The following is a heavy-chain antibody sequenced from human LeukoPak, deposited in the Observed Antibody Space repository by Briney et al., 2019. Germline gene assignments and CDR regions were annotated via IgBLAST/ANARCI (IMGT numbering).Heavy chain of an antibody. CDR3: ARGPYCSSTSCHPLPFDY. J-gene: IGHJ4*02. Sequence: SETLSLTCTVSGGSISSYYWSWIRQPPGKGLEWIGYIYYSGSTNYNPSLKSRVTISVDTSKNQFSLKLSSVTAADTAVYYCARGPYCSSTSCHPLPFDYWGQGTLVTVSS. CDR2: IYYSGST. D-gene: IGHD2-2*01. CDR1: GGSISSYY. V-gene: IGHV4-59*01.